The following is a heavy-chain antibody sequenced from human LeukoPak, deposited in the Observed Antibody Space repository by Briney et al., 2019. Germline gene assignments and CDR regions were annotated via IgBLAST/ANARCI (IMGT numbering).Heavy chain of an antibody. Sequence: SETLSLTCAVSGGSISSSNWRSWVRPPPGKGLEWIGEIYHSWSSNYNPSLKSRVTISVDKSKNQFSLKLSFVTAADTAVYYCARRDNWNLDAFDIWGQGTMVTVSS. CDR3: ARRDNWNLDAFDI. CDR2: IYHSWSS. D-gene: IGHD1-1*01. J-gene: IGHJ3*02. CDR1: GGSISSSNW. V-gene: IGHV4-4*02.